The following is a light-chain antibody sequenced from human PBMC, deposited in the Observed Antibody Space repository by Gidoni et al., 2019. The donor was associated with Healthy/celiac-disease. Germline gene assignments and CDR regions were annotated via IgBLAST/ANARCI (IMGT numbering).Light chain of an antibody. CDR2: DVR. Sequence: QSALTQPATVSGSPGQSITISCTGTSSDVGGYNYVSWYQQQPGKAPKLLIYDVRNRPSGVSNRFSGSKSGNTASLTISGFQAEDEADYYCSSYTSSSTWVFGGGTKLTVL. CDR3: SSYTSSSTWV. J-gene: IGLJ3*02. CDR1: SSDVGGYNY. V-gene: IGLV2-14*01.